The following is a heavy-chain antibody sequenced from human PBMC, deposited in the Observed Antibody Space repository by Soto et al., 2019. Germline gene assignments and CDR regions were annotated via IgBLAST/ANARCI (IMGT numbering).Heavy chain of an antibody. CDR3: ARGNSFNYAGFDV. CDR1: GYTFSDFD. V-gene: IGHV1-8*01. Sequence: ASVKVSCKASGYTFSDFDINWLRQASGQGPEWMGWMNAKSVDTFFPLRFQGKFNMTWDTSLSTAYMEVGSLTSDDTAIYYCARGNSFNYAGFDVWGQGTTVTVSS. D-gene: IGHD4-4*01. J-gene: IGHJ6*02. CDR2: MNAKSVDT.